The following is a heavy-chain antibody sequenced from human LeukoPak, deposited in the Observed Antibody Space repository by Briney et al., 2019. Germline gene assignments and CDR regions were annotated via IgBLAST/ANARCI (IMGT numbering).Heavy chain of an antibody. D-gene: IGHD6-13*01. V-gene: IGHV1-2*02. CDR2: INPNSGGT. CDR3: AREHSSSWDQFDY. CDR1: GFTFTGYY. Sequence: GASVKVSYKASGFTFTGYYMHWVRQAPGQGLEWMGWINPNSGGTNYAQKFQGRVTMTRDTSISTAYMELSRLRSDDTAVYYCAREHSSSWDQFDYWGQGTLVTVSS. J-gene: IGHJ4*02.